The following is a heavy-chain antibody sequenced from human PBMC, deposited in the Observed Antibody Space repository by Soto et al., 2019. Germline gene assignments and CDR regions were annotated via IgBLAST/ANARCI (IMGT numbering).Heavy chain of an antibody. CDR1: GFTFSSYG. Sequence: GESLKISCAASGFTFSSYGMHWVRQAPGKGLEWVAVISYDGSNKYYADSVKGRFTISRDNSKNTLYLQMNSLRAEDTAVYYCAKGAYYYDSSGSALKYYYYYYGMDVWGQGTTVTVSS. D-gene: IGHD3-22*01. CDR2: ISYDGSNK. CDR3: AKGAYYYDSSGSALKYYYYYYGMDV. J-gene: IGHJ6*02. V-gene: IGHV3-30*18.